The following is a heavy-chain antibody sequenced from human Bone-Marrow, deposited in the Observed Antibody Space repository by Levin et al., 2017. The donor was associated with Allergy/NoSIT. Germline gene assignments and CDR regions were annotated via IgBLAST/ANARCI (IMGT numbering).Heavy chain of an antibody. D-gene: IGHD4-11*01. V-gene: IGHV3-15*01. CDR2: IKSQSDGGTT. CDR1: GLRFSNAW. J-gene: IGHJ4*02. Sequence: GGSLRLSCAASGLRFSNAWMSWVRQGPGKGLEWVGRIKSQSDGGTTDYAAPVKDRFTISRDDSKNTLYLQMNSLKIEDTAVYYCITPERSRLQHDYGGAGALVTVSS. CDR3: ITPERSRLQHDY.